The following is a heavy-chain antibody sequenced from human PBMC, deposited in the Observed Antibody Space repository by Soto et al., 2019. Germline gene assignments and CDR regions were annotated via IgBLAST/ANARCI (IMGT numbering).Heavy chain of an antibody. CDR1: GFTFTTYA. CDR2: ISASGDIT. Sequence: EVQLLESGGGLIQPGGSLRLSCAPSGFTFTTYAMRRVRQAPGKGLEWVSAISASGDITYYADSVMGGFTISRDSSKHTLYVQMNGLRAEDTAIYYCSKDSNLIPWGSNHWGQGTLVTVSS. D-gene: IGHD3-10*01. V-gene: IGHV3-23*01. CDR3: SKDSNLIPWGSNH. J-gene: IGHJ5*02.